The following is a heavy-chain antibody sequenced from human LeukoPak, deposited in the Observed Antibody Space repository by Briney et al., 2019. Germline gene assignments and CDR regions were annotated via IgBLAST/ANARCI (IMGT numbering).Heavy chain of an antibody. CDR1: GFTFSNYA. CDR3: ASSLGPLTEY. CDR2: INSGGSGT. V-gene: IGHV3-74*01. J-gene: IGHJ4*01. Sequence: PGGSLRLSCAASGFTFSNYAMHWVRQTPGKGLMWVSRINSGGSGTSYAGSVEGRFTISRDNAKNTLYLQMNNLRAEDTAMYYCASSLGPLTEYWGQGTLVTVSS. D-gene: IGHD7-27*01.